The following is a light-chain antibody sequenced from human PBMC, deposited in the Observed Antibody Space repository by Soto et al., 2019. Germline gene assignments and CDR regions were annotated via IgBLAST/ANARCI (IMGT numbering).Light chain of an antibody. CDR2: LNSDGSH. CDR3: QTWGTAIHDVV. Sequence: QSVLTQSPSASASLGASVKLTCTLSSGHSSYAIAWHQQQPEKGPRYLMKLNSDGSHSKGDRIPDRFSGSSAGAERHLTISSLQSEDEADYYCQTWGTAIHDVVFGGGTKLTVL. V-gene: IGLV4-69*01. CDR1: SGHSSYA. J-gene: IGLJ2*01.